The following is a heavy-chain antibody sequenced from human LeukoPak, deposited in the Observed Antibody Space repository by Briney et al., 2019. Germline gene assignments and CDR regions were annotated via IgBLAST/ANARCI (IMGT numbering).Heavy chain of an antibody. V-gene: IGHV1-18*01. CDR2: ISAYNGNT. CDR3: ARDNYYDSSGYYYSDAFDI. D-gene: IGHD3-22*01. CDR1: GYTFTSYG. J-gene: IGHJ3*02. Sequence: ASVKVSCKASGYTFTSYGISWVRQAPGQGLEWMGWISAYNGNTNYAQKLQGRVTMTTDTSTSTAYMELRSLRSDDTAVYYCARDNYYDSSGYYYSDAFDIWGQGTMVTVSS.